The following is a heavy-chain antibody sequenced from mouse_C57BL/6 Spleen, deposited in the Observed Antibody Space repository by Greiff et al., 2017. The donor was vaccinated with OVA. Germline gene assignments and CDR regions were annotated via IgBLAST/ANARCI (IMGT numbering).Heavy chain of an antibody. D-gene: IGHD4-1*01. CDR1: GFSLTSYG. CDR3: ASLANWDYYAMDY. Sequence: QVQLKESGPGLVQPSQSLSITCTVSGFSLTSYGVHWVRQSPGKGLEWLGVIWSGGSTDYNAAFISRLSISKDNSKSQVFFKMNSLQADDTAIYYCASLANWDYYAMDYWGQGTSVTVSS. J-gene: IGHJ4*01. V-gene: IGHV2-2*01. CDR2: IWSGGST.